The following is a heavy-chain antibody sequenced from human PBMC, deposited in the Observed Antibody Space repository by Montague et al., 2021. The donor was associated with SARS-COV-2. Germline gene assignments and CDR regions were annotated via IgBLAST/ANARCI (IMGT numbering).Heavy chain of an antibody. Sequence: ESLSLICTVSGGSISSYYWSWIRQPPGKGLEWIGYIYYSGSTNYNPSLKSRVTISVDTSKNQFSLKLSSVTAADTAVYYCARARSGRLFDYWGQGTLVTVSS. J-gene: IGHJ4*02. CDR1: GGSISSYY. V-gene: IGHV4-59*01. CDR3: ARARSGRLFDY. CDR2: IYYSGST. D-gene: IGHD3-10*01.